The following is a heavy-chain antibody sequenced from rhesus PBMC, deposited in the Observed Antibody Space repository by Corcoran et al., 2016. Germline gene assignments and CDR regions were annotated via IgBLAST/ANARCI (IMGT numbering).Heavy chain of an antibody. CDR2: IYGSGGST. J-gene: IGHJ4*01. D-gene: IGHD3-9*01. V-gene: IGHV4S7*01. CDR3: AREYGHWAPRLDY. Sequence: QVQLQESGPGMVTPSANLSLPCAVPGRSISHSYSWSWVLQPPRKGLAWSGYIYGSGGSTYYNPSLKSRVTISTDTSKNQFSLKLSSVTAADTAVYYCAREYGHWAPRLDYWGQGVLVTVSS. CDR1: GRSISHSYS.